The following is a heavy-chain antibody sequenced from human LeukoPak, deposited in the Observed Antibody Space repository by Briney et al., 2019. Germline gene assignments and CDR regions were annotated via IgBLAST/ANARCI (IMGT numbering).Heavy chain of an antibody. J-gene: IGHJ4*02. CDR2: IIPILGIA. Sequence: GASVKVSCKASGGTFSSYAISWVRQAPGQGLEWMGRIIPILGIANYAQKFQGRVTITADKSTSTAYMELSSLRSEDPAGYYCARRGDDYGGNFRDHGGKGNLVTVSS. D-gene: IGHD4-23*01. CDR1: GGTFSSYA. CDR3: ARRGDDYGGNFRDH. V-gene: IGHV1-69*04.